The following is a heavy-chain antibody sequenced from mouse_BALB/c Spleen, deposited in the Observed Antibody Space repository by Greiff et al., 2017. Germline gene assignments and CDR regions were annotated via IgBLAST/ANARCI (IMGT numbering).Heavy chain of an antibody. CDR1: GYTFSSYW. V-gene: IGHV1-9*01. J-gene: IGHJ4*01. D-gene: IGHD1-1*01. CDR2: ILPGSGST. CDR3: ARNRYYGSRGYAMDY. Sequence: VQLVESGAELMKPGASVKISCKATGYTFSSYWIEWVKQRPGHGLEWIGEILPGSGSTNYNEKFKGKATFTADTSSNTAYMQLSSLTSEDSAVYYCARNRYYGSRGYAMDYWGQGTSVTVSS.